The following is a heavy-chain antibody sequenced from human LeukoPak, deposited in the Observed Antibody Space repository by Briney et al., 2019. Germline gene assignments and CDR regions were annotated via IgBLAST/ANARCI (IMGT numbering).Heavy chain of an antibody. J-gene: IGHJ4*02. Sequence: GGSLRLSCAASGFTFSNYAMHWVRQAQGKGLEWVSTIDGPTFRTHYADSVMGRFTISRDNSKNTLYLQMNSLRAEDTAVYFCTTWVGAHFDFWGQGTLVTVSS. CDR2: IDGPTFRT. D-gene: IGHD1-26*01. CDR1: GFTFSNYA. V-gene: IGHV3-23*01. CDR3: TTWVGAHFDF.